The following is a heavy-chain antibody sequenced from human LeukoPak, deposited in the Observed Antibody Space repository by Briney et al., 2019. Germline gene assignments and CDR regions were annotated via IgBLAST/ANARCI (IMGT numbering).Heavy chain of an antibody. CDR2: IYSNGNT. CDR1: GGSISSSGHY. V-gene: IGHV4-39*07. D-gene: IGHD4-17*01. J-gene: IGHJ4*02. CDR3: ARSATVTTGYFDY. Sequence: SETLSLTCSVSGGSISSSGHYWGWIRQSPEKGLDWIGSIYSNGNTYYNPSVKSRVTISIDTSKNQFSLKLTSVTAAETAVYYCARSATVTTGYFDYWGQGALVTVSS.